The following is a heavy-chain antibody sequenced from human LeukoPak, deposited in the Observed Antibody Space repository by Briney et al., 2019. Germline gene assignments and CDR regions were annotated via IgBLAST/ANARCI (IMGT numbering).Heavy chain of an antibody. Sequence: SETLSLTCTVSGASINTGDYYWSWIRQPPGKGLEWIGYIYYSGSTHYNPSLKSRVTILVDTSKNQFSLKLGSVTAADTAVYYCARGPNYVWGSYRYFDYWGQGTPVAVSS. CDR3: ARGPNYVWGSYRYFDY. V-gene: IGHV4-30-4*01. CDR2: IYYSGST. J-gene: IGHJ4*02. CDR1: GASINTGDYY. D-gene: IGHD3-16*02.